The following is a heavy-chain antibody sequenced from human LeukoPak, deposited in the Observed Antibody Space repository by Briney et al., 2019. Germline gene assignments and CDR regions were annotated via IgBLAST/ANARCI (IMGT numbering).Heavy chain of an antibody. V-gene: IGHV3-53*01. D-gene: IGHD1-26*01. CDR3: AKDRGGSSRSAFDI. CDR1: GFTVSSNY. Sequence: PGGSLRLSCAASGFTVSSNYMSWVRQAPGKGLEWVSVIYSGGSTYYADSVKGRFTVSRDNSKNTLYLQMNSLRAEDTAVYYCAKDRGGSSRSAFDIWGQGTMVTVSS. J-gene: IGHJ3*02. CDR2: IYSGGST.